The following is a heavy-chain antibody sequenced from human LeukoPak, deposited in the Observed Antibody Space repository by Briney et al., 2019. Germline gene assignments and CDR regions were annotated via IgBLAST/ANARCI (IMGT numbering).Heavy chain of an antibody. Sequence: SSETLSLTCSVSGGSISSSYYYWGWIRQPPGEGLEWIGSIDYIGSTYYSPSLKSRVTISVDTSKNQFSLRLSSVTSPDTAVYYCARQIDTSGYYYGYWGQGTLVTVSS. CDR1: GGSISSSYYY. J-gene: IGHJ4*02. V-gene: IGHV4-39*01. D-gene: IGHD3-22*01. CDR3: ARQIDTSGYYYGY. CDR2: IDYIGST.